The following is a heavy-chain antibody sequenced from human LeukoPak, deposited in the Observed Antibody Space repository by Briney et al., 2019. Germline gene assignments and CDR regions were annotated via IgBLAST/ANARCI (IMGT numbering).Heavy chain of an antibody. D-gene: IGHD3-3*01. CDR3: ARDRGLRFLEWLPLYYMDV. J-gene: IGHJ6*03. CDR1: GFTFSNAW. Sequence: PGGSLRLSCAASGFTFSNAWMSWVRHAPGKGLVWVSRINGDGSSTNYADSVKGRFTISRDNAKNTVYLQMNSLRAEDTAVYYCARDRGLRFLEWLPLYYMDVWGKGTTVTVSS. CDR2: INGDGSST. V-gene: IGHV3-74*01.